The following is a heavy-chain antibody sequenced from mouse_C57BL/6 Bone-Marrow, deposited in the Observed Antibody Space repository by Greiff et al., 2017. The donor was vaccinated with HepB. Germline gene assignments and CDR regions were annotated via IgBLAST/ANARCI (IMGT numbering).Heavy chain of an antibody. J-gene: IGHJ4*01. CDR3: ARHGGLRDAMDY. V-gene: IGHV5-6*01. CDR1: GFTFSSYG. D-gene: IGHD3-1*01. CDR2: ISRGGSYT. Sequence: EVQVVESGGDLVKPGGSLKLSCAASGFTFSSYGMSWVRQTPDKRLEWVATISRGGSYTYYPDSVKGRFTISRDNAKNTLYLQMSSLKSEDTAMYYCARHGGLRDAMDYWGQGTSVTVSS.